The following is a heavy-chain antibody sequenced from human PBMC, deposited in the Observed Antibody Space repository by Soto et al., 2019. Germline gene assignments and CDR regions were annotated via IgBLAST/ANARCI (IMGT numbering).Heavy chain of an antibody. Sequence: SETLSLTCAVYGGSFSGYYWSWIRQPPGKGLEWIGEINHSGSTNYNPSLKSRVTISVDTSKNQFSLKLSSVTTADTAVYYCARFFSSSSDFDYWGQGTLVTVLL. J-gene: IGHJ4*02. D-gene: IGHD6-6*01. CDR2: INHSGST. CDR1: GGSFSGYY. CDR3: ARFFSSSSDFDY. V-gene: IGHV4-34*01.